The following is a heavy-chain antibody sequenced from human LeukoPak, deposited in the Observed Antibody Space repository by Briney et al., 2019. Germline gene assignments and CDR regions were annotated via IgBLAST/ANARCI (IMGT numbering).Heavy chain of an antibody. CDR1: GFTFSSYA. V-gene: IGHV3-30-3*01. D-gene: IGHD4-17*01. J-gene: IGHJ4*02. CDR3: AREGSGDYFDY. CDR2: ISFDGSNK. Sequence: GGSLRLSCAASGFTFSSYAMHWVRQAPGKGLEWVAVISFDGSNKFYADSVKGRFIISRDNSKNTLYLQMNSLRAEDTAVYYCAREGSGDYFDYWGQGTLVTVSS.